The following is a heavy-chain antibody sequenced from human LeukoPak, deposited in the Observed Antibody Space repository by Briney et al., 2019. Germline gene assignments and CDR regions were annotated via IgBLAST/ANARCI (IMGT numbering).Heavy chain of an antibody. V-gene: IGHV4-39*07. CDR2: IYYSGNT. CDR1: GGSVSSSSHY. D-gene: IGHD4-11*01. J-gene: IGHJ5*02. Sequence: SETLSLTCTVSGGSVSSSSHYWDWIRQPPGKGLEWIGSIYYSGNTDYNPSLKSRVTISVDTAKNQFSLKLSSVTAADTAVYYCARDRTTVRWFDPWGQGTLVTVSS. CDR3: ARDRTTVRWFDP.